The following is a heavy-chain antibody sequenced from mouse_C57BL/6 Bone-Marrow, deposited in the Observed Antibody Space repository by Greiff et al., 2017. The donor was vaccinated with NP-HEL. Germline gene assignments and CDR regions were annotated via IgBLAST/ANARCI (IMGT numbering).Heavy chain of an antibody. CDR1: GFSLTSYA. CDR3: ARNVGSSYVWFAY. V-gene: IGHV2-9-1*01. J-gene: IGHJ3*01. Sequence: QVQLKQSGPGLVAPSQSLSITCTVSGFSLTSYAISWVRQPPGKGLEWLGVIWTGGVTNYNSSLKSRLSISKDNSKSQVFLKMNSLQTDDTARYYCARNVGSSYVWFAYWGQGTLVTVSA. CDR2: IWTGGVT. D-gene: IGHD1-1*01.